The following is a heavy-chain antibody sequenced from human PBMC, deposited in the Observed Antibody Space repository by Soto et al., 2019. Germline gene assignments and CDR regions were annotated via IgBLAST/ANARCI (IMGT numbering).Heavy chain of an antibody. J-gene: IGHJ4*02. V-gene: IGHV4-59*01. CDR2: IYYSGST. Sequence: SETLSLTCTVSGGSISSYYWSWIRQPPGKGLEWIGYIYYSGSTNYNPSLKSRVTISVDTSKNQFSLKLSSVTAADTAVYYCARVFGNVNNYYDSSGYYYVGGQETLVTVPS. CDR1: GGSISSYY. CDR3: ARVFGNVNNYYDSSGYYYV. D-gene: IGHD3-22*01.